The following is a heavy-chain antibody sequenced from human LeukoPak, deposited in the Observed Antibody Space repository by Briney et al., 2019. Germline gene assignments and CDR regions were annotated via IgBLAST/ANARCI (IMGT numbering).Heavy chain of an antibody. J-gene: IGHJ4*02. D-gene: IGHD3-10*01. CDR3: AKRSNYYGSGSYWFDY. Sequence: GGSLRLSCAASGFTFEHYGMSWVRQAPGKGLEWVSGINWNSGSIGYADSVKGRFTISRDNAKNSLYLQMNSLRAEDTALYYCAKRSNYYGSGSYWFDYWGQGTLVTVSS. CDR1: GFTFEHYG. CDR2: INWNSGSI. V-gene: IGHV3-20*04.